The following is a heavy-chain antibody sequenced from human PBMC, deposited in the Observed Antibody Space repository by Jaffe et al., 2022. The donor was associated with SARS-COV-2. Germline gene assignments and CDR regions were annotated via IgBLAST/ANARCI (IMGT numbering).Heavy chain of an antibody. CDR1: GGTFSSYA. CDR3: ASGYCSGGSCYSRVDAFDI. D-gene: IGHD2-15*01. J-gene: IGHJ3*02. V-gene: IGHV1-69*01. Sequence: QVQLVQSGAEVKKPGSSVKVSCKASGGTFSSYAISWVRQAPGQGLEWMGGIIPIFGTANYAQKFQGRVTITADESTSTAYMELSSLRSEDTAVYYCASGYCSGGSCYSRVDAFDIWGQGTMVTVSS. CDR2: IIPIFGTA.